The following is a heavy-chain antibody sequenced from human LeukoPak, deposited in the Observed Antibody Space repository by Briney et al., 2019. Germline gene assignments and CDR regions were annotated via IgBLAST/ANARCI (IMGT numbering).Heavy chain of an antibody. V-gene: IGHV3-30*18. D-gene: IGHD1-14*01. CDR2: ISYDGRNE. CDR1: GYSISSGY. CDR3: AKDKPIDY. J-gene: IGHJ4*02. Sequence: LSLTCTVSGYSISSGYYWGWIRQPPGKGLEWVAVISYDGRNEHYADSVKGRFTISRDNSKNTVFLQMNTLRTEDTAVYFCAKDKPIDYWGQGTLVTVSS.